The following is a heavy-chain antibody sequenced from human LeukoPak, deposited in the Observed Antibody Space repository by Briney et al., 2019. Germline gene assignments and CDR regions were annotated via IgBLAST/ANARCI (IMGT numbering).Heavy chain of an antibody. D-gene: IGHD3-10*01. CDR3: AREDYYYGSGSYYKGGYNWFDP. J-gene: IGHJ5*02. CDR2: ISAYNGNT. CDR1: GYTFTSYA. Sequence: ASVKVSCKASGYTFTSYAMNWVRQAPGQGLEWMGWISAYNGNTNYAQKLQGRVTMTTDTSTSTAYMELRSLRSDDTAVYYCAREDYYYGSGSYYKGGYNWFDPWGQGTLVTVSS. V-gene: IGHV1-18*01.